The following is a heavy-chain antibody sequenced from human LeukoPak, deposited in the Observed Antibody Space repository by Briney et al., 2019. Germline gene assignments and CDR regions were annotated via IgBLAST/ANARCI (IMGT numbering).Heavy chain of an antibody. CDR3: ATGRLSGSYAIDAFDI. CDR2: FDPEDGET. Sequence: GSSVKVSCKVSGYTLTELSMHCVRQAPGKGLEWLGGFDPEDGETVYAQKFQGRVTMTEDTSTDTAYMVLSSLRSEDTAVYYCATGRLSGSYAIDAFDIWGQRTMVTVSS. D-gene: IGHD1-26*01. J-gene: IGHJ3*02. CDR1: GYTLTELS. V-gene: IGHV1-24*01.